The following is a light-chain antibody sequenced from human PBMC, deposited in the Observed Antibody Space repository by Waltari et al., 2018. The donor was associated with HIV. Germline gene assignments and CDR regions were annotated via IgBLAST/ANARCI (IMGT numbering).Light chain of an antibody. CDR1: SSDVCGSNY. J-gene: IGLJ2*01. Sequence: QSALTQPPSASGSPGQSVPISCTGTSSDVCGSNYVSSYQQHPGKAPKLLIFDGTQRPAGVPHRFSGSKSGNTASLTVSGLQAEDEADYYCSSYAGRNVLFGGGTKLTVL. V-gene: IGLV2-8*01. CDR3: SSYAGRNVL. CDR2: DGT.